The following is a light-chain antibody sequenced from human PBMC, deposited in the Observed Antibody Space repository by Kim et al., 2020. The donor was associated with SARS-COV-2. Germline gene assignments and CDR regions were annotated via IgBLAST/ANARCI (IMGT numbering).Light chain of an antibody. J-gene: IGLJ2*01. CDR1: TGAVTSGHY. CDR2: HTT. CDR3: LLFYSGAEI. Sequence: PGEQVTLTSGSRTGAVTSGHYPYWCQQKPGQAPRTLIYHTTNRHSWTPARFSGSLLGGKAALTLSGAQPEDEAEYYCLLFYSGAEIFGGGTQLTVL. V-gene: IGLV7-46*01.